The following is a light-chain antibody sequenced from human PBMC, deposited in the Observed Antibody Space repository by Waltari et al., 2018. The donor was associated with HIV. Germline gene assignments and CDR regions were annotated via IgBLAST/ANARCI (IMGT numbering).Light chain of an antibody. CDR1: QSVNDNS. Sequence: EIVLTQWPSTLSLSPGDRATLSCRASQSVNDNSLVWYQQKPGQAPRLLVYSASTRVSGIPDRFSGSGSGTDFTLTITRLEPEDFAIYYCQHYVNSLTFGPGTKVDLK. J-gene: IGKJ3*01. CDR2: SAS. V-gene: IGKV3-20*01. CDR3: QHYVNSLT.